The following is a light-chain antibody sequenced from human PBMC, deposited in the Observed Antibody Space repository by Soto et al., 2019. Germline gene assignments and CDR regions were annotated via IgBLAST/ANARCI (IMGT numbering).Light chain of an antibody. CDR1: SSDVGTYNR. CDR3: SSYTSSSTYV. Sequence: QSALTQPPSVSGSPGQAVISSCTGTSSDVGTYNRVSWYQQPPCTAPKLMIFEVNNRPAGVPDRFSWSKSGNTASLTISGLQAEDEAVYSCSSYTSSSTYVFGTGTTLTVL. V-gene: IGLV2-18*02. J-gene: IGLJ1*01. CDR2: EVN.